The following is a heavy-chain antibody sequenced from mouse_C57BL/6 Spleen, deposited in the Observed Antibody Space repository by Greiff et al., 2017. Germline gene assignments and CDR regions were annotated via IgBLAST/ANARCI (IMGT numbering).Heavy chain of an antibody. CDR2: IWSGGST. J-gene: IGHJ1*03. V-gene: IGHV2-2*01. CDR1: GFSLTSYG. CDR3: ARNDYDYDEGYFDV. D-gene: IGHD2-4*01. Sequence: VKLMESGPGLVPPSQSLSITCTVSGFSLTSYGVHWVRQSPGKGLEWLGVIWSGGSTDYNAAFISRLSISKDNSKSQVFFKMNSLQADDTAIYYCARNDYDYDEGYFDVWGTGTTVTVSS.